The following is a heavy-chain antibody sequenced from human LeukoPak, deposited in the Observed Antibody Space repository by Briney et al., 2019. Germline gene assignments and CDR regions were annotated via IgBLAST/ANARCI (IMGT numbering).Heavy chain of an antibody. CDR1: GGSISNNY. CDR2: IYYSGST. Sequence: PSETLSLTCTVSGGSISNNYWSWFRQPPGKGLEWIGYIYYSGSTNYNPSLKSRVTISVDTSRNQFSLKLTSVTAADTAVYYCARAPLHCSSTSCYYYYGMDVWGQGTPVIVSS. D-gene: IGHD2-2*01. CDR3: ARAPLHCSSTSCYYYYGMDV. J-gene: IGHJ6*02. V-gene: IGHV4-59*01.